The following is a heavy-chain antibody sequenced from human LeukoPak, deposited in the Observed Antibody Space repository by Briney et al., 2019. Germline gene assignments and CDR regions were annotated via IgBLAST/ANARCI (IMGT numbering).Heavy chain of an antibody. J-gene: IGHJ5*02. Sequence: GGSLRLSCAASGFTFSTYTMYWVRHPPGKRLEWVSIIGSSGGGIHYADSVKGRFTISRDNSKNALYLQMNSLRAEDTAVYYCARDHAEQLVDWFDPWGQGTLVTVSS. CDR3: ARDHAEQLVDWFDP. CDR2: IGSSGGGI. V-gene: IGHV3-23*01. CDR1: GFTFSTYT. D-gene: IGHD6-6*01.